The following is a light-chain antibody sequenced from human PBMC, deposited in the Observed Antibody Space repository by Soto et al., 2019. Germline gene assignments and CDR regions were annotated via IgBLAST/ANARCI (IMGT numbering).Light chain of an antibody. J-gene: IGKJ4*01. CDR3: QQYDSYSLT. CDR1: QSISSW. V-gene: IGKV1-5*03. CDR2: QAS. Sequence: DIQTTQSPSTLSASVGDRVTMSCRASQSISSWLAWYQQKPGKAPKLLIYQASSLESEVPSRFSGSGSGTEFTLTISSLQPDDFATYYCQQYDSYSLTFGGGTKVDIK.